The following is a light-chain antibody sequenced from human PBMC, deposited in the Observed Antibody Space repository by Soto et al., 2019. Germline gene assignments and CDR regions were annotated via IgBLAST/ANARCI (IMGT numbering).Light chain of an antibody. J-gene: IGKJ4*01. CDR3: QQRSDWPST. V-gene: IGKV3-11*01. CDR2: DAS. Sequence: EIVLTQSPATLSLSPGERATLSCRASQSVSRYLAWYQQKPGQAPRHLIYDASNRATGIPARFSGSGSGTDFTLTISSLEPEDFAVYYCQQRSDWPSTFGGETKVQIK. CDR1: QSVSRY.